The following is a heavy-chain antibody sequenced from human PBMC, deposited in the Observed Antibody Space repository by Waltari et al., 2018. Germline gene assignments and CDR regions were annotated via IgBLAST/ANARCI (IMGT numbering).Heavy chain of an antibody. J-gene: IGHJ5*02. CDR3: ARDIRFGELSRGWFDP. CDR2: INPNSGGT. D-gene: IGHD3-10*01. CDR1: GYTFTGYY. V-gene: IGHV1-2*02. Sequence: QVQLVQSGAEVKKPGASVKVSCKASGYTFTGYYMHWVRQAPGQGLEWMGWINPNSGGTNYAQKFQGRVTMTRDTSISTAYMELSRLRSDDTAVYYCARDIRFGELSRGWFDPWGQGTLVTVSS.